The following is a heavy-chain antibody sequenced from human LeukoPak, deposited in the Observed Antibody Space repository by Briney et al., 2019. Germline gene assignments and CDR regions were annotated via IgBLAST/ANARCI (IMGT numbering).Heavy chain of an antibody. D-gene: IGHD2-2*01. Sequence: PGGSLRLSCAASGFTFSDYYMSWIRQAPGKGLEGVSYISSSGSTIYYADSVKGRFTISRDNAKNSLYLQMNSLSAEDTAVYYCASPGYCSSTSCYGDLDYYYYMDVWGKGTTVTVSS. V-gene: IGHV3-11*04. J-gene: IGHJ6*03. CDR2: ISSSGSTI. CDR1: GFTFSDYY. CDR3: ASPGYCSSTSCYGDLDYYYYMDV.